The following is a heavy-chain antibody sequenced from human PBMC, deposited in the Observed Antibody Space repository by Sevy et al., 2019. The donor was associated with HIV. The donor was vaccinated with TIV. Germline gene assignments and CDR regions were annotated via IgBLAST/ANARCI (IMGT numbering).Heavy chain of an antibody. Sequence: GGSLRLSCAASGFTFSSYGMHWVRQAPGKGLEWVAVISYDGSNKYYADSVKGRFTISRDNSKNTRYLQMNSLRAEDTAVYYCAKDGDYDSSGSIDYWGQGTLVTVSS. D-gene: IGHD3-22*01. CDR1: GFTFSSYG. CDR3: AKDGDYDSSGSIDY. V-gene: IGHV3-30*18. J-gene: IGHJ4*02. CDR2: ISYDGSNK.